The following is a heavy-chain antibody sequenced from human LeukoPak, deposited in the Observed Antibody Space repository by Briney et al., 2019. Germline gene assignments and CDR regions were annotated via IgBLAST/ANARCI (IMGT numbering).Heavy chain of an antibody. V-gene: IGHV3-20*04. CDR2: INWNGGST. Sequence: TGGSLRLSCAASGFTFDDYGMRWVRQAPGKGLEWVSGINWNGGSTGYADSVKGRFTISRDNAKNSLYLQMNSLRAEDTALYYCASKHYDSSGLDYWGQGTLVTVSS. CDR3: ASKHYDSSGLDY. D-gene: IGHD3-22*01. J-gene: IGHJ4*02. CDR1: GFTFDDYG.